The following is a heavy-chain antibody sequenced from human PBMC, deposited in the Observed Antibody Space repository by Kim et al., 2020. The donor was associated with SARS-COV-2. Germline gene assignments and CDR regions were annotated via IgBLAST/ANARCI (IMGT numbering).Heavy chain of an antibody. J-gene: IGHJ4*02. Sequence: GGSLRLSCAASGFTFGDYAMHWVRQAPGKGLEWVSGIRWDGGSIGYADSVKGRFTISRDNAKNSLYLQMNSLRAEDTAVYYCAKDMTTWLDYFDYWGQGTLVTVSS. V-gene: IGHV3-9*01. D-gene: IGHD6-19*01. CDR1: GFTFGDYA. CDR2: IRWDGGSI. CDR3: AKDMTTWLDYFDY.